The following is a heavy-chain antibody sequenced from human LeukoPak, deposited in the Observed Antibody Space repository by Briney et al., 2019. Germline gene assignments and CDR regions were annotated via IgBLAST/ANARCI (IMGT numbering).Heavy chain of an antibody. CDR2: ISGSGGST. CDR3: AKEGYSSGWYGDDYYYMDV. Sequence: GGSLRLSCAASGFTFSSYAMSWVRQAPGKGLEWVSAISGSGGSTYYADSVKGRFTISRDNSKNTLYLQMNSLRAEDTAVYYCAKEGYSSGWYGDDYYYMDVWGKGTTVTVSS. D-gene: IGHD6-19*01. V-gene: IGHV3-23*01. CDR1: GFTFSSYA. J-gene: IGHJ6*03.